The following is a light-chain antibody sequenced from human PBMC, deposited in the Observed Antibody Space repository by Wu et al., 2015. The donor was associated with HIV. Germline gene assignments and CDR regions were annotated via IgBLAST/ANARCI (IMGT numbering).Light chain of an antibody. Sequence: DIQMTQAPSSLSVSVGDRVTITCRASQSISNYLNWYQQKSGKALKILIYTASNLHSGVPSRFSGSGSGTEFTLTISSLQPEDFATYYCQQSYSTPPYTFGQGTKLEIK. CDR1: QSISNY. J-gene: IGKJ2*01. CDR3: QQSYSTPPYT. CDR2: TAS. V-gene: IGKV1-39*01.